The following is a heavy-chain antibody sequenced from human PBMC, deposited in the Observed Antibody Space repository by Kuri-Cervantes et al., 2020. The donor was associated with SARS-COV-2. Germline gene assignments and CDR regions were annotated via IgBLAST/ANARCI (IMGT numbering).Heavy chain of an antibody. CDR1: GFTFSSYA. J-gene: IGHJ4*02. D-gene: IGHD5-18*01. CDR3: AKDPKLWPQAYFDY. CDR2: ISGSGGST. Sequence: GESLKISCAASGFTFSSYAMSWVRQAPGKGLEWVSAISGSGGSTYYADSVKGRFTISRDNSKNTLYLQMNSLRAEDTAVYYFAKDPKLWPQAYFDYWGQGTLVTVSS. V-gene: IGHV3-23*01.